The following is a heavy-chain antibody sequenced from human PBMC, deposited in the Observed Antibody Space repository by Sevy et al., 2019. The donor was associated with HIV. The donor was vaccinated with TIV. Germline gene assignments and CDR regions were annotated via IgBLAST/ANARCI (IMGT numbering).Heavy chain of an antibody. CDR2: IYGSGGVT. J-gene: IGHJ3*02. CDR1: GFTFSSYA. V-gene: IGHV3-23*01. CDR3: SGGRYDSSGSFDAFDI. Sequence: GGSLRLSCAASGFTFSSYAMNWVRQAPGKGLEWVSTIYGSGGVTYYADSVKGRFTISRDKSKNTLYLPMNSLRAEDTAVYYCSGGRYDSSGSFDAFDIWGQGSMVTVSS. D-gene: IGHD3-22*01.